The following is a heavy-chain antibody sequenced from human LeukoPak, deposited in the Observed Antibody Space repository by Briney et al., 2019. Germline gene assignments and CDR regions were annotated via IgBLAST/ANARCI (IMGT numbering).Heavy chain of an antibody. CDR3: ARGGGVVLRFLEWFFPPVGFDP. CDR1: GYSISSGYY. D-gene: IGHD3-3*01. J-gene: IGHJ5*02. Sequence: PSETLSLTCTVSGYSISSGYYWGWIRQPPGKGLEWIGSIYHSGRTFYNPSLKSRVTISVDTSKNQFSLKLSSVTAADTAVYYCARGGGVVLRFLEWFFPPVGFDPWGQGTLVTVSS. CDR2: IYHSGRT. V-gene: IGHV4-38-2*02.